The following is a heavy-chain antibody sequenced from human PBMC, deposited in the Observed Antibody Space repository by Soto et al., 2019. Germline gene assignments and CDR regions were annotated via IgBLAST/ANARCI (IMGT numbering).Heavy chain of an antibody. D-gene: IGHD3-10*01. Sequence: QVQLVESGGGVVHPGKSLRLSCAASGFTFSNYGMHWVRQPPGKGLEWVAIIWYDGVKTYFADSVKGRFTIARDNSKNTLYLQMKSLRGEDTAVYYCARDSGVGGIHGAALDIWGQGTMVTVSS. CDR3: ARDSGVGGIHGAALDI. J-gene: IGHJ3*02. V-gene: IGHV3-33*01. CDR1: GFTFSNYG. CDR2: IWYDGVKT.